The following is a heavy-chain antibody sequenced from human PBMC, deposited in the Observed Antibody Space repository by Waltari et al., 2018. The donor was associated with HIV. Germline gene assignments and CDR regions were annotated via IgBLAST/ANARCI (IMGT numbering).Heavy chain of an antibody. V-gene: IGHV3-11*01. CDR1: GFNFSDSY. CDR2: ISGSGTTT. J-gene: IGHJ4*02. D-gene: IGHD6-19*01. Sequence: QVQLVESGGGLVKPGGSLRLSCAASGFNFSDSYMSWIRQAPGKGWEGVSYISGSGTTTYYIESVKGRFTISRDNAKESVYLQMSSLRPEDTAIYYCASKTSGWYAYWGRGALVTVSS. CDR3: ASKTSGWYAY.